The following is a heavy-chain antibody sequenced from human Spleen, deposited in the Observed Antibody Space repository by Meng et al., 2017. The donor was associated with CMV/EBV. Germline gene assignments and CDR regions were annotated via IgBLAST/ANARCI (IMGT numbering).Heavy chain of an antibody. J-gene: IGHJ4*02. CDR1: GYSFNGYS. Sequence: SVKVSCKASGYSFNGYSIYWVRQTPGQGLEWMGWVNPKKGGTKYAQKFQGRVTMARDTSITTAYMELSSLTSDDTAVYYCARGGGAYWGQGTLVTVSS. CDR2: VNPKKGGT. CDR3: ARGGGAY. D-gene: IGHD3-16*01. V-gene: IGHV1-2*02.